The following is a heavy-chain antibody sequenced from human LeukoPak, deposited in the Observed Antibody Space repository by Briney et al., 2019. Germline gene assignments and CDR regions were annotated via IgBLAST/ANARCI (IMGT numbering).Heavy chain of an antibody. CDR1: GFSLTTTGVG. J-gene: IGHJ4*02. CDR3: QPSPPPGKGIWPYFDN. V-gene: IGHV2-5*02. D-gene: IGHD6-13*01. Sequence: SGPTLVKPTQTLTLTCTFSGFSLTTTGVGVGWIHQPPGKALEWLALIYWDDGKRYIPSLESRLTVTKDTSKNQVVLTVTNMAPVDTATFYVQPSPPPGKGIWPYFDNWGREPLATVSS. CDR2: IYWDDGK.